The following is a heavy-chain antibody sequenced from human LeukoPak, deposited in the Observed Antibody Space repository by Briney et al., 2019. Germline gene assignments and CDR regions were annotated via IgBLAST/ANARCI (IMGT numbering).Heavy chain of an antibody. CDR2: IIPILGIA. J-gene: IGHJ4*02. CDR3: ARDLEDPQTWSGYYGVDY. D-gene: IGHD3-3*01. CDR1: GGTFSSYT. Sequence: SVKVSCKASGGTFSSYTISWVRQAPGQGLEWMGRIIPILGIANYAQKFRGRVTITADKSTSTAYMELSSLRSEDTAVYYCARDLEDPQTWSGYYGVDYWGQGTLVTVSS. V-gene: IGHV1-69*02.